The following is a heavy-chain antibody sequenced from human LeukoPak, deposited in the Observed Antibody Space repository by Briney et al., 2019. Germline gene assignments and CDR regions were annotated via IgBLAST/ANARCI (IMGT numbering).Heavy chain of an antibody. Sequence: GASVKVSCKASGYTFTGHDINWVRQATGQGPEWMGWMNPNSGNTGYAQKFQGRVTMTRNTSISTAYMELSSLRSEDTAVYYCAREGGSIDWFDPWGQGTLVTVSS. V-gene: IGHV1-8*01. CDR1: GYTFTGHD. D-gene: IGHD3-16*01. CDR3: AREGGSIDWFDP. J-gene: IGHJ5*02. CDR2: MNPNSGNT.